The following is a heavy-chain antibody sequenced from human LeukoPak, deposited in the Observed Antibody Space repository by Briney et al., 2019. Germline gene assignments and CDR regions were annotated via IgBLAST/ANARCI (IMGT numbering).Heavy chain of an antibody. CDR1: GGSISSSSYY. D-gene: IGHD6-6*01. V-gene: IGHV4-39*01. Sequence: KPSETLSLTCTVSGGSISSSSYYWGWIRQPPGKGLEWIGSIYYSGSTYYNPSLKSRVTISVDTSKNQSSLKLSSVTAADTALYYCARLHYSSWSFDYWGQGTLVTVSS. CDR2: IYYSGST. J-gene: IGHJ4*02. CDR3: ARLHYSSWSFDY.